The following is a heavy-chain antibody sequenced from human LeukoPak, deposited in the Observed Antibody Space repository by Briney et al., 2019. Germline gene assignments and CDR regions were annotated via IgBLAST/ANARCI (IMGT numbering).Heavy chain of an antibody. D-gene: IGHD2-15*01. CDR2: IGTAGDT. Sequence: GGPLRLSCAASGFTFSRYDMHWVRQATGKGLEWVSGIGTAGDTYYPGSVKGRFTISRENAKNSLYLQMNSLRAGDTAVYFCARVGYCSGGTCPFDYWGQGTLVTVSS. CDR1: GFTFSRYD. J-gene: IGHJ4*02. V-gene: IGHV3-13*04. CDR3: ARVGYCSGGTCPFDY.